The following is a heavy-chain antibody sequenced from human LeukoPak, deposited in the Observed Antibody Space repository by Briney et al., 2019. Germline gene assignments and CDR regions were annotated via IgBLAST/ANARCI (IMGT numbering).Heavy chain of an antibody. Sequence: ASVKVSCKASGGTFTSYGISWVRQAPGQGLEWMGWISAYNGNTNYAQKLQGRVTMTTDTSTSTAYMELRSLRSDDTAVYYCARDPTPLAGYYFDYWGQGTLVTVSS. CDR1: GGTFTSYG. V-gene: IGHV1-18*01. CDR2: ISAYNGNT. CDR3: ARDPTPLAGYYFDY. J-gene: IGHJ4*02.